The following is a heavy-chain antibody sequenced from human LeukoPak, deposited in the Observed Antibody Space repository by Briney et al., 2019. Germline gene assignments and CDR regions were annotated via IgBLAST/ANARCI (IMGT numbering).Heavy chain of an antibody. V-gene: IGHV1-18*01. Sequence: ASVKVSCKASGYTFTSYGISWVRQAPGQGLEWMGWISAYNANTNYAQKLQGRVTMTTDTSTSTAYMELRSLRSDDTAVYYCARDGPLLRYFDWLPVDYYYGMDVWGQGTTVTVSS. D-gene: IGHD3-9*01. J-gene: IGHJ6*02. CDR1: GYTFTSYG. CDR2: ISAYNANT. CDR3: ARDGPLLRYFDWLPVDYYYGMDV.